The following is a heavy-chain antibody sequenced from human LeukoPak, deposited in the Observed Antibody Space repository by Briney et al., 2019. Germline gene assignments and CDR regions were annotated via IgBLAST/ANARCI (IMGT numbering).Heavy chain of an antibody. Sequence: ASVKVSFTASGYTFTGYYMHWVRQAPGQGLEWMGWINPNSGGTNYTQKFQGRVTMTRDTSISTAYMELSRLRSDDTAVYYCARASMVRGVIDAFDIWGQGTMVTVSS. D-gene: IGHD3-10*01. J-gene: IGHJ3*02. CDR3: ARASMVRGVIDAFDI. CDR1: GYTFTGYY. V-gene: IGHV1-2*02. CDR2: INPNSGGT.